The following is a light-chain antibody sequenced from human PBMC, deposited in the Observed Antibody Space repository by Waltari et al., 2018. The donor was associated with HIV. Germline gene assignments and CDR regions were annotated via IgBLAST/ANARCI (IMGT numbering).Light chain of an antibody. CDR2: DVN. V-gene: IGLV2-14*01. J-gene: IGLJ2*01. CDR1: NSVFTHYTG. Sequence: QSALTQPAPVSGSPGQSITISGPGTNSVFTHYTGVSCYRQYPDKAPELIIFDVNVRPSGLSPRFSGSKSGNTASLTISGLQPADESHYYCSSNTYIIIFFGGGTKVTFL. CDR3: SSNTYIIIF.